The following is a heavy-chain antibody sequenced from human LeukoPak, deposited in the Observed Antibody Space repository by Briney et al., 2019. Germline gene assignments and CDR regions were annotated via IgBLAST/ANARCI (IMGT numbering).Heavy chain of an antibody. J-gene: IGHJ4*02. V-gene: IGHV4-59*01. CDR3: ARDDGRITIFGVVIRSLDY. CDR2: VYYSGSS. D-gene: IGHD3-3*01. Sequence: PSETLSLTCTVSGGSINGYYWTWIRRSPGKGLEWIGYVYYSGSSNYNPSLKSRVTISADTSKNQFSLKLTSVTAEDTAVYYCARDDGRITIFGVVIRSLDYWGQGTLVTVSS. CDR1: GGSINGYY.